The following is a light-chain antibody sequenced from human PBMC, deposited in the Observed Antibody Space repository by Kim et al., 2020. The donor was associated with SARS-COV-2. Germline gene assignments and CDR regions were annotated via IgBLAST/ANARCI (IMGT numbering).Light chain of an antibody. CDR3: QSYDSSLSGSVV. Sequence: QSAVTQPPSVSGAPGQRVTISCTGNSSNIGAGYDVHWYQQVPGTAPKLLIYANTNRPSGVPDRFSGSKSGTSASLAITGLQAEDEADYYCQSYDSSLSGSVVFGGGTKVTVL. CDR1: SSNIGAGYD. J-gene: IGLJ2*01. V-gene: IGLV1-40*01. CDR2: ANT.